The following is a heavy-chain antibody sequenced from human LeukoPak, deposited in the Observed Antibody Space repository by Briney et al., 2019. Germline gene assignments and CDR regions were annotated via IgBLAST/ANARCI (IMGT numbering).Heavy chain of an antibody. Sequence: SETLSLTCAVYGGSLSGYAWSWIRQPPGKGLEWIGEINQRRSLKYNPSLESRVTISVDTSKYQFSLKLSSVTAAGTAVFYCARHGWHSWYFDLWGRGTLVTVSS. J-gene: IGHJ2*01. D-gene: IGHD6-19*01. CDR3: ARHGWHSWYFDL. CDR2: INQRRSL. V-gene: IGHV4-34*01. CDR1: GGSLSGYA.